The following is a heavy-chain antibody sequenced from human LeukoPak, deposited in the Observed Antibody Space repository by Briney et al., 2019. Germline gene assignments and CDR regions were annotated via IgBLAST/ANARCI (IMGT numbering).Heavy chain of an antibody. D-gene: IGHD3-22*01. CDR2: INPNSGGT. J-gene: IGHJ4*02. CDR1: GYTFAGYY. Sequence: ASVKVSSKASGYTFAGYYMHWVRQAPGQGLEWMGWINPNSGGTNYAQKFQGRVTMTRDTSISTAYMELSRLRSDDTAVYYCARDTYYYDSSGDYWGQGTLVTVSS. V-gene: IGHV1-2*02. CDR3: ARDTYYYDSSGDY.